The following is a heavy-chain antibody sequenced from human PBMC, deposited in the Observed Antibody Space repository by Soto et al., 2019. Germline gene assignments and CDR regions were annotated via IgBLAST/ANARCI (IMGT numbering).Heavy chain of an antibody. Sequence: GASVKVSCKASGYTFTSYAMHWVRQAPGQRLEWMGWINAGNGNTKYSQKFQGRVTITRDTSASTAYMELSSLRSEDTAVYYCARDRRITIFGVVPIYYYYGMDVWGQGTTVTVSS. J-gene: IGHJ6*02. V-gene: IGHV1-3*01. CDR1: GYTFTSYA. CDR3: ARDRRITIFGVVPIYYYYGMDV. D-gene: IGHD3-3*01. CDR2: INAGNGNT.